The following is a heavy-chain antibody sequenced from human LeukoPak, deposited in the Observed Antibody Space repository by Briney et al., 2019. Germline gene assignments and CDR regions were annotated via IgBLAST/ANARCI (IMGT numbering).Heavy chain of an antibody. D-gene: IGHD4-17*01. V-gene: IGHV3-48*01. J-gene: IGHJ4*02. CDR1: GFTFSTYS. CDR2: ISGSSLTI. CDR3: ARGAFDGSTVTTEYFDK. Sequence: QTGGSLRRSCAASGFTFSTYSMNWVRQAPGRGLEWVSYISGSSLTIYYADSVKGRFTISRDNAKNSLYLHMNSLRAEDTAVYYCARGAFDGSTVTTEYFDKWGQGTLVTVSS.